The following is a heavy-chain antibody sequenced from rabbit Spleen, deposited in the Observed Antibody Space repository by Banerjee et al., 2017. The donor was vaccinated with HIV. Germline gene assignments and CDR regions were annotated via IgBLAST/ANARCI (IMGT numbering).Heavy chain of an antibody. V-gene: IGHV1S45*01. D-gene: IGHD1-1*01. CDR1: GFSFSSSYY. CDR3: ARDLVAVIGWNFNL. CDR2: INAVTGKA. Sequence: QEQLEESGGDLVKPGASLTLTCTASGFSFSSSYYMCWVRQAPGKGLEWIACINAVTGKAVYASWAKGRFTFSKTSSTTVTLQMTSLTAADTATYFCARDLVAVIGWNFNLWGQGTLVTVS. J-gene: IGHJ4*01.